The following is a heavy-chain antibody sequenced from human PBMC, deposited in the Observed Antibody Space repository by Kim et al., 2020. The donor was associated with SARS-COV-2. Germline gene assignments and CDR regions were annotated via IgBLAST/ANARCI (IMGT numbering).Heavy chain of an antibody. Sequence: SETLSLTCTVSGGSVSSGSYFWSWIRQPPGKGLEWIGYIYYSGNTNYNPSLKSRVTMSVDTSKNQFSLKLRSVIAADTAVYYCARAPNDFWSGYPYYFDYWGQGTLVTVSS. J-gene: IGHJ4*02. CDR2: IYYSGNT. CDR3: ARAPNDFWSGYPYYFDY. CDR1: GGSVSSGSYF. D-gene: IGHD3-3*01. V-gene: IGHV4-61*01.